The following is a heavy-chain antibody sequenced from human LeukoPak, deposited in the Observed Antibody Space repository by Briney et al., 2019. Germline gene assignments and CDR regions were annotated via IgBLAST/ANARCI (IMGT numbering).Heavy chain of an antibody. V-gene: IGHV3-23*01. Sequence: GGSLRLSCAASGFIFNINAMSWVRQAPGKGLEWVSATGSTGVSTFYADSVKGRFTVSRDNSKNTLSLQMNSLRAEDTAVYYCAKDPGVVPAHYFDYWGQGILVTVSS. CDR3: AKDPGVVPAHYFDY. CDR2: TGSTGVST. CDR1: GFIFNINA. J-gene: IGHJ4*02. D-gene: IGHD2-2*01.